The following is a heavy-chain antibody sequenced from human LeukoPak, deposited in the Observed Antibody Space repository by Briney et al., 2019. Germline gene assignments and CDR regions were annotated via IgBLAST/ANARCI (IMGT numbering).Heavy chain of an antibody. D-gene: IGHD4-17*01. Sequence: SETLSLTCTVSGASISTYYWSWIRQPPGKGLEWIGYIYYSGTTNYNPSLKSRVTISVDTSKNQVSLKLSSVTAADTAVYYCARHLYGDFDAFDIWGQGTMVTVSS. J-gene: IGHJ3*02. CDR3: ARHLYGDFDAFDI. V-gene: IGHV4-59*08. CDR2: IYYSGTT. CDR1: GASISTYY.